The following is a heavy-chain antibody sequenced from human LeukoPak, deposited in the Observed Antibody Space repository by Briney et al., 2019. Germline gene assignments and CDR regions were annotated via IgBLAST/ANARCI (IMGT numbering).Heavy chain of an antibody. CDR1: GFTFSNAW. CDR3: TTLFTMVRGVIEY. J-gene: IGHJ4*02. D-gene: IGHD3-10*01. Sequence: GGSLRLSCAASGFTFSNAWMSWVRQAPGKGLEWVGRIKSKTDGGTTDYAAPGKGRFTISRDDSKNTLYLQMNSLKTEDTAVYYCTTLFTMVRGVIEYWGQGTLVTVSP. CDR2: IKSKTDGGTT. V-gene: IGHV3-15*01.